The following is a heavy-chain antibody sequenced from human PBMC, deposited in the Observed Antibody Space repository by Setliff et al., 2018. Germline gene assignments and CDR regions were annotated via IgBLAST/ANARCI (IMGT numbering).Heavy chain of an antibody. J-gene: IGHJ4*02. V-gene: IGHV1-18*01. CDR2: ISVYSGNA. D-gene: IGHD3-10*01. CDR1: GYSFSDSA. Sequence: VASVKVSCKASGYSFSDSAVNWVRQAPGQGLQWVGWISVYSGNAYYAQTLQDRVTLTTDISTSTAYMELGSLTTDDTAVYYCARVESMVRGKNILRHFDYWGQGIQVTVSS. CDR3: ARVESMVRGKNILRHFDY.